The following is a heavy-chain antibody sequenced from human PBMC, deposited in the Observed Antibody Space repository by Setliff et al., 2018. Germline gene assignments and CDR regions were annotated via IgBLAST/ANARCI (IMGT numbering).Heavy chain of an antibody. J-gene: IGHJ3*02. D-gene: IGHD3-22*01. Sequence: ASVKVSCKSSGYTFTSHYMHWVRQAPGLGLEWMGTINPSSGRTSYAQKFQGRVTMTRDTSSSTVYMDMSSLRSEDTAVYYCARDVFPYHYEGAFDIWGQGTMVTVSS. CDR3: ARDVFPYHYEGAFDI. CDR2: INPSSGRT. CDR1: GYTFTSHY. V-gene: IGHV1-46*01.